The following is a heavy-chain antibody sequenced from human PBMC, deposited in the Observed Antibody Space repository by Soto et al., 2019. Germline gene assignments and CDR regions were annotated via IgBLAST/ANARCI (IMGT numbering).Heavy chain of an antibody. CDR2: IYRSGVT. CDR1: GDSSSTSTYS. J-gene: IGHJ5*02. V-gene: IGHV4-30-2*01. D-gene: IGHD6-19*01. Sequence: KASETLSLTCSFSGDSSSTSTYSWSWIRQPPGKALEWVGFIYRSGVTSYNPSLKSRVSISLDTSNNQCSLKLGSVTAADTAVYYCAGMPYTSGPRFDPWGPGTLVTVSS. CDR3: AGMPYTSGPRFDP.